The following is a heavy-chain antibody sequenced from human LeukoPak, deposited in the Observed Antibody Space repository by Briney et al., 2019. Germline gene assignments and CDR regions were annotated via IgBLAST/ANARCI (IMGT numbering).Heavy chain of an antibody. Sequence: PGGSLRLSCVACGFTFNIHGMDWVRQAPKKGREWGGVISHDGNNQYYGGSVKGRFPLARDNSKNTLYLQMNTLTVEDPAVYFCATDHSGWDYFDYWGQGTVVSVSS. CDR3: ATDHSGWDYFDY. J-gene: IGHJ4*02. V-gene: IGHV3-30*03. D-gene: IGHD1-26*01. CDR2: ISHDGNNQ. CDR1: GFTFNIHG.